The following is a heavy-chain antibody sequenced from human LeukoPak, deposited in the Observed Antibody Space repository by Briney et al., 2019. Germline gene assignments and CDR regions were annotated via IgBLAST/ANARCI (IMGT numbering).Heavy chain of an antibody. Sequence: GGALRLSCAASGFCFSNYAISWVGQAPPRGPEWVARIIRDGEAFYADSVKGGFTLSRDGSVNTVYLQLNNLCVDDTPVGYFRRASWVSNADAVGWGQGTQVTVSS. CDR1: GFCFSNYA. V-gene: IGHV3-23*01. CDR3: RRASWVSNADAVG. CDR2: RIIRDGEA. J-gene: IGHJ4*02. D-gene: IGHD1-1*01.